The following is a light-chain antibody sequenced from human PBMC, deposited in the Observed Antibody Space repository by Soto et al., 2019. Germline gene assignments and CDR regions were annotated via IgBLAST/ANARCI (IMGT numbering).Light chain of an antibody. V-gene: IGLV2-14*03. CDR1: SSDVGGYDF. Sequence: QSALTQPASVSGSPGQSITISCTGTSSDVGGYDFVSWYQHHPGRAPKLMIYDVTDRPSGVSNRFSGSKSGNTASLTISGLQAEDEADYYCTSYASSILPIVFGTGTKLTVL. J-gene: IGLJ1*01. CDR2: DVT. CDR3: TSYASSILPIV.